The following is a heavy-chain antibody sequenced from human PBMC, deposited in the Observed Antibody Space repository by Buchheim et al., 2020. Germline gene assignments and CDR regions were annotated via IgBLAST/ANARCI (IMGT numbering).Heavy chain of an antibody. V-gene: IGHV3-11*06. J-gene: IGHJ4*02. CDR2: ISPGRSYT. CDR1: GFTFSDYY. D-gene: IGHD4-17*01. Sequence: QVHLVESGGGLVKPGGSLRLSCAASGFTFSDYYMSWIRQAPGKGLEWVSYISPGRSYTNYADAVKGRFTISRDKDNNSLYLQMNSLRAEDTAVYYCVTVTYHYFDYWGQGTL. CDR3: VTVTYHYFDY.